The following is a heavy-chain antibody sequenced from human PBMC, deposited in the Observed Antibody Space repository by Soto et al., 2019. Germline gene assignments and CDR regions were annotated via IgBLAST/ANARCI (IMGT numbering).Heavy chain of an antibody. CDR1: GFTFSSYA. V-gene: IGHV3-23*01. J-gene: IGHJ6*02. CDR2: ISGSGGST. D-gene: IGHD6-6*01. CDR3: ASPEGIAARPVHYYYGMDV. Sequence: GGSLRLSCAASGFTFSSYAMSWVRQAPGKGLEWVSAISGSGGSTYYADSVKGRFTISRDNSKNTLYLQMNSLRAEDTAVYYCASPEGIAARPVHYYYGMDVWGQGTTVTVSS.